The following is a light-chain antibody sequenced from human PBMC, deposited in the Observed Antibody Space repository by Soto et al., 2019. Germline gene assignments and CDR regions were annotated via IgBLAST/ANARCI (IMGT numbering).Light chain of an antibody. CDR1: SSDVGGYNY. V-gene: IGLV2-14*01. CDR2: DVN. CDR3: SSYATSSTV. J-gene: IGLJ2*01. Sequence: QSVLTQPASVSGSPGQSITISCTGTSSDVGGYNYVSWYQQHPGKAPKLMIYDVNNRPSGVSNRFSGSKSGNTASLTISGLQAEDEAHYYCSSYATSSTVFGGGTQLTVL.